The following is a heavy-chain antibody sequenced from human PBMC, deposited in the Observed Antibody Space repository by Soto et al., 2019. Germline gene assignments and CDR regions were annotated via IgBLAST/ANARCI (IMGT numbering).Heavy chain of an antibody. V-gene: IGHV4-39*01. Sequence: PSETLSLTCTVSGGSIISSSYYWGWIRQPPGKGLEWIGSIYYSGSTYYNPSLKSRVTISVDTSKNQFSLKLSSVTAADTAVYYCARHGGSGVDYWGQGTLVPVSS. D-gene: IGHD6-19*01. J-gene: IGHJ4*02. CDR2: IYYSGST. CDR1: GGSIISSSYY. CDR3: ARHGGSGVDY.